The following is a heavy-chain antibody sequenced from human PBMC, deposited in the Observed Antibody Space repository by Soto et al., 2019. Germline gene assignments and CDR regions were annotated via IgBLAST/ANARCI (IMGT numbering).Heavy chain of an antibody. Sequence: SETLSLTCAVSGGSIISNYWWAWIRQSPGEGLVWIGSIYHSGTTYYNPSLESRVIISVDTSESRFALRLTSVTAEDTAVYSCASLTGGAFWGQGTLVTVSS. V-gene: IGHV4-38-2*01. CDR1: GGSIISNYW. CDR3: ASLTGGAF. D-gene: IGHD7-27*01. J-gene: IGHJ4*02. CDR2: IYHSGTT.